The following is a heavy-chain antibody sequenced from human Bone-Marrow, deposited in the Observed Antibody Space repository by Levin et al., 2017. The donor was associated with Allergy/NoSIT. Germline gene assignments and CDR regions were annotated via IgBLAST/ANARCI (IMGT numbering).Heavy chain of an antibody. Sequence: ASVKVSCKASGYTFTDYYMNWVRQAPGQGLEWMGWINPNSGGTNYAQKFQGRVTMTRDTSISTAYMELRGLRSDDTDVYYCARDPDYYDRAFDTWGQGTMVTVSS. CDR3: ARDPDYYDRAFDT. J-gene: IGHJ3*02. D-gene: IGHD3-22*01. CDR1: GYTFTDYY. V-gene: IGHV1-2*02. CDR2: INPNSGGT.